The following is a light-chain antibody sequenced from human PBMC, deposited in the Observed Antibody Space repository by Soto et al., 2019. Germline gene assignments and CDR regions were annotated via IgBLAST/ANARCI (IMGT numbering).Light chain of an antibody. V-gene: IGKV1-6*01. CDR3: LQLYNFSWT. J-gene: IGKJ1*01. CDR1: QGIGND. CDR2: AAS. Sequence: AIQLTQSPSSLSASVGDRVTISCRASQGIGNDLAWYQQKPGKAPRLLIVAASNLQSGVPSRFSVSGSGTDFTLTISRLEPEDCATYYCLQLYNFSWTDGQGTKVDIK.